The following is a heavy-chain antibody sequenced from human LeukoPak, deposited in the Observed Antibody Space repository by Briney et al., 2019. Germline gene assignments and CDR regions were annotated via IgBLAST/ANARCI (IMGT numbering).Heavy chain of an antibody. CDR1: GFTFSSYS. CDR3: ARELFGGSNPPLDY. Sequence: GGSLRLSCAASGFTFSSYSMNWVRQAPGKGLEWVSSISSSSSYIYYADSVKGRFTISRDNAKNPLYLQMNSLRAEDTAVYYCARELFGGSNPPLDYWGQGTLVTVSS. D-gene: IGHD4-11*01. V-gene: IGHV3-21*01. J-gene: IGHJ4*02. CDR2: ISSSSSYI.